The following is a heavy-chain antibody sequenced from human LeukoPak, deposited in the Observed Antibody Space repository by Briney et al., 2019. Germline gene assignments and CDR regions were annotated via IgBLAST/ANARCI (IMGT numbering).Heavy chain of an antibody. Sequence: SETLSLTCTVSGGSISSYYWSWIRQPPGKGLEWIGYIYYSGSTNYNPSLKSRVTISVDTSKNQFSLKLSSVTAADTAVYYCARVLPLRLGGYYYGMDVRGQGTTVTVSS. V-gene: IGHV4-59*01. J-gene: IGHJ6*02. CDR2: IYYSGST. CDR3: ARVLPLRLGGYYYGMDV. CDR1: GGSISSYY. D-gene: IGHD2-15*01.